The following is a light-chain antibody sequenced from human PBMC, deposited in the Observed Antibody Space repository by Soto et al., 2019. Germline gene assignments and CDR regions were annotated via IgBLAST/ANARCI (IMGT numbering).Light chain of an antibody. CDR3: CSYAGNDIGV. Sequence: HSVLTQPASVSGSPGQSITISCTGASSDVGTYNLVSWYQQHPGKAPKLVVFEVTKRPSGVSDRFSGSKSGNTASLTISGLQAEDESDYYCCSYAGNDIGVFGGGTKVTVL. CDR1: SSDVGTYNL. J-gene: IGLJ3*02. CDR2: EVT. V-gene: IGLV2-23*02.